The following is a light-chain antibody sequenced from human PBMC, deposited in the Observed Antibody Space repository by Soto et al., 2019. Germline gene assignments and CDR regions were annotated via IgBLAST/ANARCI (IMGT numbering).Light chain of an antibody. CDR1: RSNIGDNH. CDR3: ATWDDILNGGV. CDR2: SKN. Sequence: QSVLTQPPSASGTPGQRVTITCSGSRSNIGDNHVYWYQQLPGTAPKLLIYSKNQRPAGVADRFSGSKSGTSASLAISGLQCEDEADYYCATWDDILNGGVVGGGTKLTVL. J-gene: IGLJ3*02. V-gene: IGLV1-44*01.